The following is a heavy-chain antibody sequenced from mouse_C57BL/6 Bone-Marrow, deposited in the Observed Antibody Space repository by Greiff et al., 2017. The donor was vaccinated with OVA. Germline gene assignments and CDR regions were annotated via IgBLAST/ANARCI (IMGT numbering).Heavy chain of an antibody. CDR1: GYTFTDYN. CDR3: ARRTGTVYYYAMDY. J-gene: IGHJ4*01. CDR2: INPNNGGT. V-gene: IGHV1-18*01. D-gene: IGHD4-1*01. Sequence: EVQLQQSGPELVKPGASVKIPCKASGYTFTDYNMDWVKQSHGKSLEWIGDINPNNGGTIYNQKFKGKATLTVDKSSSTAYMELRSLTSEDTAVYYCARRTGTVYYYAMDYWGQGTSVTVSS.